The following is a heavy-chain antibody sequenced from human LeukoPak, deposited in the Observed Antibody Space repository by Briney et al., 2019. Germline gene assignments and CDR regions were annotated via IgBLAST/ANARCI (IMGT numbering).Heavy chain of an antibody. CDR1: GFTFSSYG. CDR3: ARGYSYGYANVGY. D-gene: IGHD5-18*01. Sequence: GGSLRLSCAASGFTFSSYGMHWVRQAPGKGLEWVAVIWYDGSNKYYADSVKGRFTISRDNSKNTLYLQMNSLRAEDTAVYYCARGYSYGYANVGYWGQGTLVTVSS. J-gene: IGHJ4*02. V-gene: IGHV3-33*01. CDR2: IWYDGSNK.